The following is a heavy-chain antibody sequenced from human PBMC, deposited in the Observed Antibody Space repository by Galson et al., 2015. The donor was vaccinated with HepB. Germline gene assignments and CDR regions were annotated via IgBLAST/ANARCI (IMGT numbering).Heavy chain of an antibody. CDR3: ARDASYSSSWYIYYYYMDV. D-gene: IGHD6-13*01. J-gene: IGHJ6*03. V-gene: IGHV4-4*07. CDR1: GGSISSYY. Sequence: ETLSLTCTVSGGSISSYYWSWIRQPAGKGLEWIGRIYTSGSTNYNPSLKSRVTMSVDTSKNQFSLKLSSVTAADTAVYYCARDASYSSSWYIYYYYMDVWGKGTTVTVSS. CDR2: IYTSGST.